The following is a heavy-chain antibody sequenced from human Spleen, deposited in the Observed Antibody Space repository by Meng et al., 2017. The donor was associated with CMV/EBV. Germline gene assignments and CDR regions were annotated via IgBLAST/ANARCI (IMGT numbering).Heavy chain of an antibody. D-gene: IGHD3-3*01. CDR3: ARDRPITIFDY. J-gene: IGHJ4*02. CDR1: GFTFSSYW. Sequence: GESLKISCAASGFTFSSYWMHWVRQAPGKGLVWVSRINSDGSSTSYADSVKGRFTISRDNAKNSLYLQMNSLRAEDTAVYYCARDRPITIFDYWSQGILVTVSS. V-gene: IGHV3-74*01. CDR2: INSDGSST.